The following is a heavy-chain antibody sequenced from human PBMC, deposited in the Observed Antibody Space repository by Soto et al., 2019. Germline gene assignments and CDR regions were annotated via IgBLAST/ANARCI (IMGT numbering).Heavy chain of an antibody. Sequence: PGESLKISCKGSGYSFTSYWIGWVRQMPGKGLEWMGIIYPGDSDTRYSPSFQGQVTIPADKSISTAYLQWSSLKASDTAMYYCARPGYYDILTHYYFLDVSAKGSSVIGSS. CDR3: ARPGYYDILTHYYFLDV. D-gene: IGHD3-9*01. J-gene: IGHJ6*03. CDR1: GYSFTSYW. CDR2: IYPGDSDT. V-gene: IGHV5-51*01.